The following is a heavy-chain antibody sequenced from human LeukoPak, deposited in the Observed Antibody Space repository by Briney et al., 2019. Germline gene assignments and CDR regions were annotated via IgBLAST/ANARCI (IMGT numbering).Heavy chain of an antibody. CDR3: ARVGDHFHWYLDL. V-gene: IGHV3-53*01. J-gene: IGHJ2*01. D-gene: IGHD3-3*02. CDR1: GFSVSINY. Sequence: TGGSLRLSCAASGFSVSINYMNWVRQAPGKGLEWVSLLNSGSDTYYADSVKGRFTISRDSSKNMLFLHMNSLRAEDTAVYYCARVGDHFHWYLDLWGRGTLVTVSS. CDR2: LNSGSDT.